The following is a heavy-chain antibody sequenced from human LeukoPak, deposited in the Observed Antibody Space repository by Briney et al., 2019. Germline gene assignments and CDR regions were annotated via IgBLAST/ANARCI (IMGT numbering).Heavy chain of an antibody. J-gene: IGHJ4*02. CDR2: IKQDGSEK. CDR1: GFTFSSRDW. V-gene: IGHV3-7*03. Sequence: GGSLRLSCVASGFTFSSRDWMTWVRQAPGKGLEWVANIKQDGSEKNYVDSVKGRLTISRDNAKNSLYLQMNSLRAEDTALYYCAKISNSGYFDYWGQGTLVTVSS. CDR3: AKISNSGYFDY. D-gene: IGHD3-10*01.